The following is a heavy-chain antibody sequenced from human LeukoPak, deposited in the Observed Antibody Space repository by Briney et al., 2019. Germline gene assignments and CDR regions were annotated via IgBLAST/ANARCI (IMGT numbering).Heavy chain of an antibody. J-gene: IGHJ6*04. CDR2: ISSSGSTI. CDR3: ARFDATPYGMDV. Sequence: GSLRLSCAASGFTFSSYEMNWVRQAPGKGLEWVSYISSSGSTIYYADSVKGRFTISRDNAKNSLYLQMNSLRAEDTAVYYCARFDATPYGMDVWGKGTTVTVSS. CDR1: GFTFSSYE. V-gene: IGHV3-48*03.